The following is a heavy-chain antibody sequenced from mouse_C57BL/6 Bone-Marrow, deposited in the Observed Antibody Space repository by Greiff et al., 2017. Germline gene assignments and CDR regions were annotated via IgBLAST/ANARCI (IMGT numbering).Heavy chain of an antibody. V-gene: IGHV1-80*01. CDR2: IYPGDGDT. Sequence: VQLQESGAELVKPGASVKISCKASGYAFSSYWMNWVKQRPGKGLEWIGQIYPGDGDTNYNGKFKGKATLTADKSSSTAYMQLSSLTSEDSAVYFCARSFYFYYAMDYWGQGTSVTVSS. CDR3: ARSFYFYYAMDY. J-gene: IGHJ4*01. CDR1: GYAFSSYW. D-gene: IGHD1-1*01.